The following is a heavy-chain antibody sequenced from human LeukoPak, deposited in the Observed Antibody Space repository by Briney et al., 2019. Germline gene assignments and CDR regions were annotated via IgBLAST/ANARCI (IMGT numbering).Heavy chain of an antibody. Sequence: GGSLRLSCAASGFPFSNYAMHWVRRAPGKGLEWVAVITYDGTTTHHADSVKGRFTISRDISKNMLYLQMSSLRPEDTALYYCARLGGFCSGTSCYLLYGLDVWGQGTTVTVSS. CDR1: GFPFSNYA. D-gene: IGHD2-2*01. CDR3: ARLGGFCSGTSCYLLYGLDV. J-gene: IGHJ6*02. V-gene: IGHV3-30*04. CDR2: ITYDGTTT.